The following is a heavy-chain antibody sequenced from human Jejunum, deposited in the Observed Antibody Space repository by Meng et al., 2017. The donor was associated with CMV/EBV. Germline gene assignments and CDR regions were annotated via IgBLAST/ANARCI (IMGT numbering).Heavy chain of an antibody. J-gene: IGHJ6*02. CDR2: ITGGGGGT. Sequence: FGFPFGGYFMNWVRQAPGKGLEWVSAITGGGGGTYYADSMKGRFTISRDNSKNTLYLHMSSLRAEDTAVYYCAKDLQHYYAMDVWGQGTTVTVSS. D-gene: IGHD5-18*01. V-gene: IGHV3-23*01. CDR3: AKDLQHYYAMDV. CDR1: GFPFGGYF.